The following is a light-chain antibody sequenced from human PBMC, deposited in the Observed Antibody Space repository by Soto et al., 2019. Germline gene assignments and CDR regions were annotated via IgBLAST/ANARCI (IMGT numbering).Light chain of an antibody. CDR2: EVS. Sequence: ALTQPPSASGSPGQSVSFSCTGTSGDVGDYKYVSWYQQHPGKAPKLMIYEVSKRPSGVPDRFSGSKSGNTASLTVSGLQAEDEADYYCSSYAGSNNSYVFGTGTKVTVL. J-gene: IGLJ1*01. CDR3: SSYAGSNNSYV. V-gene: IGLV2-8*01. CDR1: SGDVGDYKY.